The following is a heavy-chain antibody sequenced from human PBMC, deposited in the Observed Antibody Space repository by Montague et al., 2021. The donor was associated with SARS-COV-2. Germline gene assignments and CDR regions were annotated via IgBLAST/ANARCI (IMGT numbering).Heavy chain of an antibody. CDR2: IYYSGST. CDR1: GGSISSSSYY. CDR3: ARLSNYYGSGSYYPHNYYYYGMDV. J-gene: IGHJ6*02. D-gene: IGHD3-10*01. Sequence: SETLSLTCTVSGGSISSSSYYWGWIRQPPGKGLEWIGSIYYSGSTYYNESLKSRVTIPVDTSKNQFSLKLSSVTAADTAVYYCARLSNYYGSGSYYPHNYYYYGMDVWGQGTTVTVSS. V-gene: IGHV4-39*01.